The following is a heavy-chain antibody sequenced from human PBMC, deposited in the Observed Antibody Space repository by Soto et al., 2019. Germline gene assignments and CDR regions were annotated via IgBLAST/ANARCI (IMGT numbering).Heavy chain of an antibody. Sequence: QVQLQESGPGLVKPSQTLSLTCTVSGGSISSGGYYWSWIRQHPGKGLEWIGYIYYSGSTYYNPSLKSRVTISVETSKNQFSLKLSSVTAADTAVYYCARDVIAVAGTSYYFDYWGQGTLVTVSS. CDR2: IYYSGST. CDR1: GGSISSGGYY. V-gene: IGHV4-31*03. CDR3: ARDVIAVAGTSYYFDY. D-gene: IGHD6-19*01. J-gene: IGHJ4*02.